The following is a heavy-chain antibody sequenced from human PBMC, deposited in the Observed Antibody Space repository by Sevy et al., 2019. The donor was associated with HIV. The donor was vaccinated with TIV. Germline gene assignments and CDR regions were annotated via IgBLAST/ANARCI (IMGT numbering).Heavy chain of an antibody. CDR1: GFSISGYG. V-gene: IGHV3-33*01. J-gene: IGHJ4*02. Sequence: GGSLRLSCAASGFSISGYGMHWVRQAPGKGLEWVAVIWYDGTNKEYADSVKGRFTISRDNSKNTVYLQMNSLRAEDTAVYYCARALSTWYYFDYWGQGTLVTVSS. CDR2: IWYDGTNK. D-gene: IGHD6-13*01. CDR3: ARALSTWYYFDY.